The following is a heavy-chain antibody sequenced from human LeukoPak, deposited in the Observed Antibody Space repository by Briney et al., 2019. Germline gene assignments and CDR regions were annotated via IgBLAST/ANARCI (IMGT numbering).Heavy chain of an antibody. J-gene: IGHJ4*02. CDR2: IIPILGIA. Sequence: SVKVSCKASGGTFSSYAISWVRQAPGQGLEWMGRIIPILGIANYAQKFQGRVTITADESTSTAYMELSSLRSEDTAVYYCARDPPTAAGDYWGQGTLVTVSS. D-gene: IGHD6-25*01. CDR3: ARDPPTAAGDY. CDR1: GGTFSSYA. V-gene: IGHV1-69*04.